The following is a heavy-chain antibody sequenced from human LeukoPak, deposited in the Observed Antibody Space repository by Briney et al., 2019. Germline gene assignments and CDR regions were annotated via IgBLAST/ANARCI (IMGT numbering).Heavy chain of an antibody. V-gene: IGHV3-23*01. CDR3: AKDILYYYDSSADDWIDY. J-gene: IGHJ4*02. Sequence: GGTLRLSCAASGFTFSSYGMSWVRQAPGKGLEWVSAISGSGGSTYYADSVKGRFTISRDNSKNTLYLQMNSLRAEDTAVYYCAKDILYYYDSSADDWIDYWGQGTLVTVSS. D-gene: IGHD3-22*01. CDR2: ISGSGGST. CDR1: GFTFSSYG.